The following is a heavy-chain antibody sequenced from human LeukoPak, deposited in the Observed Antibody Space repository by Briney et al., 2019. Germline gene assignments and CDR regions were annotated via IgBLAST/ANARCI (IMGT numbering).Heavy chain of an antibody. CDR1: GYTFTSYD. Sequence: ASVKISCKASGYTFTSYDLNWVRRATGQGLEWMGWMSPASGNTGYAQEFQGRVTMTRDTSVSTAYMELNSLRSEDTAVYYCARGPPNWGFDSWGQGTLVTVSS. CDR3: ARGPPNWGFDS. D-gene: IGHD7-27*01. V-gene: IGHV1-8*01. CDR2: MSPASGNT. J-gene: IGHJ4*02.